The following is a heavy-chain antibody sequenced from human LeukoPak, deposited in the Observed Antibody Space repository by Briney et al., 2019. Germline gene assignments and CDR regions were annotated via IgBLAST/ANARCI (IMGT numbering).Heavy chain of an antibody. Sequence: PSETLSLTCTVSGGSISSYYWSWIRQPPGKGLEWIGYIYYSGSTNYNPSLKSRVTISVDTSKNQFSLKLSSVTAADTAVYYCARIYGAAGYWYFDLWGRGTLVTVSS. V-gene: IGHV4-59*08. CDR2: IYYSGST. J-gene: IGHJ2*01. D-gene: IGHD6-13*01. CDR1: GGSISSYY. CDR3: ARIYGAAGYWYFDL.